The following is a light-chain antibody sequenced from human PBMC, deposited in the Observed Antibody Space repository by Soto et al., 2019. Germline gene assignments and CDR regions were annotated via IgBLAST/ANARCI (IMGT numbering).Light chain of an antibody. CDR3: LQDNRYPWT. J-gene: IGKJ1*01. CDR2: AAS. Sequence: DIQMTQSPSSLSASVGDRVTITCRASLGIRNDLGWYQQKPGKPPKRLIYAASSLQSGVPPRFSGSRSGTEFTLAISSLQPEDFAAYYSLQDNRYPWTFGQGIKVEIK. V-gene: IGKV1-17*01. CDR1: LGIRND.